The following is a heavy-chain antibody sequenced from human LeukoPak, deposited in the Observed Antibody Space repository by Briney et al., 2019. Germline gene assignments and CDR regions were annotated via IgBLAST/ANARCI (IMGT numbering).Heavy chain of an antibody. CDR2: IYPGDSDT. V-gene: IGHV5-51*01. D-gene: IGHD3-10*01. Sequence: GESLKISCKGSGYSFTSYWIGWVRQMPGKGLEWMGIIYPGDSDTRYSPSFQGQVTISADKSISTAYLQWSSLKASDTAMYYCARRRLVGYYGSGSYGYWGQGTLVTVSS. J-gene: IGHJ4*02. CDR3: ARRRLVGYYGSGSYGY. CDR1: GYSFTSYW.